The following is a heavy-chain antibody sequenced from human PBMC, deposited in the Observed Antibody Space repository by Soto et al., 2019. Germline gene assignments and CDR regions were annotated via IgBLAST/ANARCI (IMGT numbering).Heavy chain of an antibody. V-gene: IGHV3-66*01. Sequence: PGGSLRLSCAAFGFTVSDNYMSWVRQAPGKKLEWVSVIYSSGSTYYPDSVKGRFTISRDNSNNILYLQMNSLRVENTAVYYCARSPTRTNYAARFDPWGQGTMVTVSS. J-gene: IGHJ5*02. CDR3: ARSPTRTNYAARFDP. CDR2: IYSSGST. CDR1: GFTVSDNY. D-gene: IGHD4-4*01.